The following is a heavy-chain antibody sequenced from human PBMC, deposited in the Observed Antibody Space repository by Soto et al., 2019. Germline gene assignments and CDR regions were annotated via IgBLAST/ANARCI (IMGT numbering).Heavy chain of an antibody. Sequence: GGSLRLSCAASGFTFSNYVMNWVRQAPGKGLECVSTISYSADKTFYADSVKGRFTISRDNSRDTLFLQMNSLRADDAAVYYCARRARTATTNWGAFDIWGQGTMVTVS. CDR3: ARRARTATTNWGAFDI. CDR2: ISYSADKT. D-gene: IGHD1-7*01. J-gene: IGHJ3*02. CDR1: GFTFSNYV. V-gene: IGHV3-23*01.